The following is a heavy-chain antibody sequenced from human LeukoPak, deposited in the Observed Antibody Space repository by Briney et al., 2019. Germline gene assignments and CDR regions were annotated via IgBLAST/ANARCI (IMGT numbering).Heavy chain of an antibody. V-gene: IGHV3-23*01. D-gene: IGHD2-2*01. CDR1: GFTFSSHA. CDR3: AKASAMEYFQH. Sequence: GGSLRLSCAASGFTFSSHAMSWVRQAPGKGLEWVSAISGSGGSTYYADSVKGRFTISRDNSKNTLYLQMNSLRAEDTAVYYCAKASAMEYFQHWGQGTLVTVSS. J-gene: IGHJ1*01. CDR2: ISGSGGST.